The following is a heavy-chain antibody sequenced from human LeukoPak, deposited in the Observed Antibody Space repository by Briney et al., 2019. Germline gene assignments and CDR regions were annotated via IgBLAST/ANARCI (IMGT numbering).Heavy chain of an antibody. Sequence: PGGSLRLSCAASGFTFNSYNMNWVRQAPGKGLEWVSYISSSSSTIYYADSVKCRFTISRDSAKTSLFLQMNSLRDEDTAVYYCARAYSSSSGRDAFDSWGLGTLVTVSS. J-gene: IGHJ3*02. V-gene: IGHV3-48*02. CDR2: ISSSSSTI. CDR1: GFTFNSYN. D-gene: IGHD6-6*01. CDR3: ARAYSSSSGRDAFDS.